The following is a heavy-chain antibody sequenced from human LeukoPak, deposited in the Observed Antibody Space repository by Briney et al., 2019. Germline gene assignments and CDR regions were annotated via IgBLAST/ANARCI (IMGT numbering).Heavy chain of an antibody. J-gene: IGHJ6*02. V-gene: IGHV3-64*01. CDR3: ARDSTMTAVLYYYYYGMDV. Sequence: PGGSLRLSCAASGFTFSSYAMHWVRQAPGKGLEYVSAISSNGGSTYYANSVKGRFTISRDNSKNTLYLQMNSLRAEDTAVYYCARDSTMTAVLYYYYYGMDVGGQGTTVTASS. CDR1: GFTFSSYA. CDR2: ISSNGGST. D-gene: IGHD4-11*01.